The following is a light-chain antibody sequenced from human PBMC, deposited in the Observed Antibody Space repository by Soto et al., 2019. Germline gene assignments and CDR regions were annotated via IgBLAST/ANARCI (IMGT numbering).Light chain of an antibody. CDR3: QQYSSHST. Sequence: IQMTQSPSSLSSSVGDTFTIGFRASQGIRNDLGWYQQKPGKAPKLLIYQASSLENGVPSRFSGSGSGTEFSLTISSLQPDDFATYYCQQYSSHSTFGQGTKVHIK. CDR1: QGIRND. J-gene: IGKJ1*01. CDR2: QAS. V-gene: IGKV1-5*03.